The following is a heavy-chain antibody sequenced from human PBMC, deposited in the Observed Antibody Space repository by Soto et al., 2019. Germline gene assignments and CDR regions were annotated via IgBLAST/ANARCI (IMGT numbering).Heavy chain of an antibody. V-gene: IGHV4-38-2*01. J-gene: IGHJ4*01. Sequence: SETLSLTCPVSGYSIRSGSYWAWIRQPPGKGPEWIASIYHGGTTFYNPSLKSRITISVDTSNNQFSLKLTSVTAADTAVYYCARVHVMVVAGSTFDYWGHGTLVTV. D-gene: IGHD6-19*01. CDR1: GYSIRSGSY. CDR3: ARVHVMVVAGSTFDY. CDR2: IYHGGTT.